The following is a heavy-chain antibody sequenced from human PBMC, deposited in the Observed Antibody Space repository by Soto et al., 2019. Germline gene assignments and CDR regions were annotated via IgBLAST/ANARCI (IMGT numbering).Heavy chain of an antibody. CDR2: IYYSGST. CDR1: GGSISSSSYY. J-gene: IGHJ6*02. V-gene: IGHV4-39*01. Sequence: PSETLSLTCTVSGGSISSSSYYWGWIRQPPGKWLEWIGSIYYSGSTYYNPSLKSRVTISVDTSKNQFSLKLSSVTAADTAVYYCARHLNRGYGPPDEYFGWGYYYGMDVWGQGTTVTVSS. CDR3: ARHLNRGYGPPDEYFGWGYYYGMDV. D-gene: IGHD5-18*01.